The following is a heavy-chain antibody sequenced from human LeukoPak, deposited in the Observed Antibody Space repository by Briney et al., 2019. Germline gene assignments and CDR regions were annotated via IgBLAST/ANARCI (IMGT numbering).Heavy chain of an antibody. CDR3: AKDIGSGVPIVVVPAAMALTYYYGMDV. V-gene: IGHV3-9*01. J-gene: IGHJ6*02. Sequence: GGSLRLSCAASGFTFDDYAMHWVRQAPGKGLEWVSGISWNSGSIGYADSVKGRFTISRDNAKNSLYLQMNSLRAEDTALYYCAKDIGSGVPIVVVPAAMALTYYYGMDVWGQGTTVTVSS. CDR2: ISWNSGSI. CDR1: GFTFDDYA. D-gene: IGHD2-2*01.